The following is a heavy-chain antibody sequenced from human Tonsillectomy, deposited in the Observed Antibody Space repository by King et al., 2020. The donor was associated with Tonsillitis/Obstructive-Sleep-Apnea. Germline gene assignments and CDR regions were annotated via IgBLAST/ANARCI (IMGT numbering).Heavy chain of an antibody. CDR3: ARRAIGDYLLYYYYYYMDV. CDR2: IYYSGST. CDR1: GGSISSYY. D-gene: IGHD4-17*01. Sequence: QLQESGPGLVKPSETLSLTCTVSGGSISSYYWSWIRQPPGKGLEWIGYIYYSGSTNYNPSLKSRVTISVDTSKNQFSLKLSSVTAADTAVYYCARRAIGDYLLYYYYYYMDVWGKGTTVTVSS. V-gene: IGHV4-59*08. J-gene: IGHJ6*03.